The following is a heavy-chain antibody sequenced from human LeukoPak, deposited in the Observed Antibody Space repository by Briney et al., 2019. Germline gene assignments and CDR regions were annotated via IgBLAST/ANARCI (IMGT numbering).Heavy chain of an antibody. J-gene: IGHJ1*01. CDR3: AKDRGDYDPEYFQH. D-gene: IGHD4-17*01. V-gene: IGHV3-23*01. CDR1: GFTFSHHA. Sequence: GGSLRLSCSASGFTFSHHAMSWVRQAPGKGLEWVSNIRATSGTTFYADSVKGRFTISRDNSKNTLYLQMNSLRAEDTAVYYCAKDRGDYDPEYFQHWGQGTLVTVSS. CDR2: IRATSGTT.